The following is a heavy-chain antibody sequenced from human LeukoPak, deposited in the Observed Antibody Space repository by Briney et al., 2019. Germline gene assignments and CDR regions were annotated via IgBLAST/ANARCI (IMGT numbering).Heavy chain of an antibody. J-gene: IGHJ5*02. D-gene: IGHD6-19*01. CDR3: ARDWGSSGWYNWFDP. CDR1: GFVFSTYG. CDR2: MSYGGDI. Sequence: GGSLRLSCIASGFVFSTYGMHWVRQAPGKGLEWVAIMSYGGDIQYTDSVKGRFTISRDSSKNTLYLQMNSLRAEDTAIYYCARDWGSSGWYNWFDPWGQGTLVTVSS. V-gene: IGHV3-30*03.